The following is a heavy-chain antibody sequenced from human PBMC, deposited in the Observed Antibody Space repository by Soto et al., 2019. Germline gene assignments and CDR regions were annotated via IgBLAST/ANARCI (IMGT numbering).Heavy chain of an antibody. CDR3: ARDPCITRCTDD. Sequence: GGSLRLSCAASGLTFSSYWMSWVRQAPGKGLEWVANIKQDGSEKYYVDSVKGRFTISRDNAKNSLYLQMNSLRAEDTAVYYCARDPCITRCTDDWGQGTLVTVSS. V-gene: IGHV3-7*01. CDR1: GLTFSSYW. J-gene: IGHJ4*02. CDR2: IKQDGSEK. D-gene: IGHD2-2*01.